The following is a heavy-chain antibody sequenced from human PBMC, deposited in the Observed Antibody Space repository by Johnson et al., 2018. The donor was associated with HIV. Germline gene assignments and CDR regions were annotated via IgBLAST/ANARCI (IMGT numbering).Heavy chain of an antibody. CDR1: GFTFSSNY. D-gene: IGHD4-17*01. V-gene: IGHV3-66*01. CDR3: AREGTSEPSHRIYDFGDYPTFDI. CDR2: ISWDGGST. Sequence: VQLVESGGGVVQPGRSLRLSCAASGFTFSSNYMSWVRQAPGKGLEWVSLISWDGGSTYYADSVKGRFTIARDNATHTLYLQINSLRVEDTAVYYGAREGTSEPSHRIYDFGDYPTFDIWGRGTMVTVSS. J-gene: IGHJ3*02.